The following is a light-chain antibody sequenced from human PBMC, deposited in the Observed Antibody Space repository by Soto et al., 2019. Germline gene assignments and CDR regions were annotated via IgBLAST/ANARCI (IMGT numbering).Light chain of an antibody. CDR2: EVS. CDR1: SSDVGSYNL. Sequence: QSVLTQPASVSGSPGQSITISCTGTSSDVGSYNLVSWYQQHPGKAPKLMIYEVSKRPSGVCNRFSGSKSGNTASLTISGLQAEDEADYYCCSYAGSSTPYVFGTGTKVTVL. CDR3: CSYAGSSTPYV. V-gene: IGLV2-23*02. J-gene: IGLJ1*01.